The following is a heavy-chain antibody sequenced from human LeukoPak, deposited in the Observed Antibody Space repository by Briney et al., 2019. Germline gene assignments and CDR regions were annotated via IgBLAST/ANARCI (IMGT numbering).Heavy chain of an antibody. CDR2: IWYDGSNA. Sequence: GGSLRLSCAASGFTFSIYGMHWVRQAPGKGLEWVATIWYDGSNAYYADSVKGRFTVSRDNSKNMLDLQMNSLRAEDTAVYYCASGGFGSSSVDFQHWGQGTLVTVSS. J-gene: IGHJ1*01. CDR1: GFTFSIYG. V-gene: IGHV3-33*01. D-gene: IGHD6-6*01. CDR3: ASGGFGSSSVDFQH.